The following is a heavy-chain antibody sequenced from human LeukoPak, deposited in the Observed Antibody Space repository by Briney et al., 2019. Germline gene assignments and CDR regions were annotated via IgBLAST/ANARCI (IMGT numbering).Heavy chain of an antibody. Sequence: GGSLSLSCAASGFTFSSYAMSWVRQAPGKGLEWVSAISGSGGSTYYADSVKGRFTISRDNSKNTLYLQMNSLRAEDTAVYYCATYYDILTGTKYYFDYWGQGTLVTVSS. CDR3: ATYYDILTGTKYYFDY. CDR1: GFTFSSYA. V-gene: IGHV3-23*01. J-gene: IGHJ4*02. D-gene: IGHD3-9*01. CDR2: ISGSGGST.